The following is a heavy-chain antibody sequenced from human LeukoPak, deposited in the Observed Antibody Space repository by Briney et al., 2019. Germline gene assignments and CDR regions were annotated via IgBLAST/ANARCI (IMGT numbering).Heavy chain of an antibody. CDR3: ATAVAVAAREYFQY. CDR2: FDPEDGET. J-gene: IGHJ1*01. Sequence: ASVKVSCKVPGYTLTELSMHWVRQAPGKGLEWMGGFDPEDGETIYAQKFQGRVTMTEDTSTDTAYMELGSLRSEDTAVYYCATAVAVAAREYFQYWGQGTLVTVSS. V-gene: IGHV1-24*01. D-gene: IGHD6-19*01. CDR1: GYTLTELS.